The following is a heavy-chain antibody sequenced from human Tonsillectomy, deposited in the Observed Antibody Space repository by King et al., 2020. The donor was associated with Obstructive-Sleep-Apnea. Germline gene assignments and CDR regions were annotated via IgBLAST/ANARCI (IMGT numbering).Heavy chain of an antibody. Sequence: VQLQESGPGLVKPSETLSLTCTVSGGSISSYYWSWIRQPPGKGLEWIGYIYYSGSTNYNPSLKSRVTISVDTSKNQFSLKLSSVTAADTAVYYCARTPGSYYFDYWGQGTLVTVSS. CDR1: GGSISSYY. CDR3: ARTPGSYYFDY. V-gene: IGHV4-59*01. CDR2: IYYSGST. J-gene: IGHJ4*02.